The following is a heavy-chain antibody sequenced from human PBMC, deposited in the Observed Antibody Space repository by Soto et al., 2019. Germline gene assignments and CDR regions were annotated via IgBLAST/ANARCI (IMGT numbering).Heavy chain of an antibody. CDR3: AKGDYDFWSGSYYFAY. Sequence: QVQLVESGGGVVQPGRSLRLSCAASGFTFSSYGMHWVRQAPGKGLEWVAVISYDGSNKYYADSVKGRFTISRDNSKNTLYLQMNSLRAEDTAVYYCAKGDYDFWSGSYYFAYWGQGTLVTVSS. D-gene: IGHD3-3*01. V-gene: IGHV3-30*18. J-gene: IGHJ4*02. CDR2: ISYDGSNK. CDR1: GFTFSSYG.